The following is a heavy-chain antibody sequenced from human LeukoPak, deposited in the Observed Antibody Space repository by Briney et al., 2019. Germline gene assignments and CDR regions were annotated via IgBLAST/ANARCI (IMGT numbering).Heavy chain of an antibody. CDR1: GFTFSSFS. V-gene: IGHV3-21*01. CDR2: VSSSSSFI. J-gene: IGHJ4*02. CDR3: ARDNQPSIAAY. Sequence: GGSLRLSCAASGFTFSSFSLNWVRQAPGKGLEWVSSVSSSSSFIYYADSVKGRFTISRDNAKNPLYLQMNSLRAEDTAVYYCARDNQPSIAAYWGQGTLVTVSS. D-gene: IGHD6-6*01.